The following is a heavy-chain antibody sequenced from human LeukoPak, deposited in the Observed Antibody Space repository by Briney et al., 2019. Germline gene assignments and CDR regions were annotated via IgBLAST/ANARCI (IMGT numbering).Heavy chain of an antibody. Sequence: GGSLRLSCAASGFTFSSYVMSWVRQAPGKGLEWVSVIYSGGSTYYADSVKGRFTISRDNSKNTLYLQMNSLRAEDTAVYYCASSYYDSSGYYYEDYFDYWGQGTLVTVSS. CDR2: IYSGGST. J-gene: IGHJ4*02. CDR1: GFTFSSYV. V-gene: IGHV3-53*01. D-gene: IGHD3-22*01. CDR3: ASSYYDSSGYYYEDYFDY.